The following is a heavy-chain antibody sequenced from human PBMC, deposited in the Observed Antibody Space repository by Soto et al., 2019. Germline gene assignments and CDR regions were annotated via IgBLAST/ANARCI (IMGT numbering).Heavy chain of an antibody. J-gene: IGHJ4*02. D-gene: IGHD6-6*01. Sequence: ASVKVSCAASGFIVSSNYMSWVRQAPGKGLEWVSVIYSGGSTSYADSVKGRFTISRHNSKNTLYLQMNSLRTEDTALYYCARVYSSSYHYFDYWGQGTLVTVSS. CDR2: IYSGGST. CDR1: GFIVSSNY. V-gene: IGHV3-53*04. CDR3: ARVYSSSYHYFDY.